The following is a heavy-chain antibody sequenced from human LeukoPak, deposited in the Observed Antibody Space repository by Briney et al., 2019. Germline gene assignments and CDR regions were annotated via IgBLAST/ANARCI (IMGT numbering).Heavy chain of an antibody. CDR3: ASGPSGYDSSGPH. J-gene: IGHJ4*02. D-gene: IGHD3-22*01. CDR2: IYYSGST. V-gene: IGHV4-31*03. Sequence: SETLSLPCTVSVDSISSGGEYCSSIRQHPGEGLEWHGYIYYSGSTYYNPSLKSRVTISVDTSKNQFYLKLNSVTAADTAVYYCASGPSGYDSSGPHWGQGTLVTVSS. CDR1: VDSISSGGEY.